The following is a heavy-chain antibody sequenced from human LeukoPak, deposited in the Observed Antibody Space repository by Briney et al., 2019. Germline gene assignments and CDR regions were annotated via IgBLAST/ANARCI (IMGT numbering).Heavy chain of an antibody. CDR2: ISSNGGST. V-gene: IGHV3-64*01. D-gene: IGHD3-10*01. CDR1: GFTFSSYA. CDR3: AREGLSYDY. Sequence: GGSLRLSCAASGFTFSSYAMHWVRQAPGKGLEYVSAISSNGGSTYYANSVKGRFTISRDNSKNTLYLQMGSLRAEDMAVYYCAREGLSYDYWGQRTLVSVSS. J-gene: IGHJ4*02.